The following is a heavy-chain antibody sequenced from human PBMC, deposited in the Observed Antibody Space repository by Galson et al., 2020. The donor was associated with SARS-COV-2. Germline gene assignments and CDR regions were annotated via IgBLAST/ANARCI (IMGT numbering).Heavy chain of an antibody. CDR3: ARSLKGAFDI. V-gene: IGHV3-20*01. CDR2: INWNGGST. CDR1: GCTSDDYD. Sequence: GGSLRLSCAASGCTSDDYDMGWVRQRPGKGLEWVSGINWNGGSTNYADSVKGRFTISRDKAKNSLYLQMNSLRAEDTALYHCARSLKGAFDIWGQGTMVTVSS. J-gene: IGHJ3*02.